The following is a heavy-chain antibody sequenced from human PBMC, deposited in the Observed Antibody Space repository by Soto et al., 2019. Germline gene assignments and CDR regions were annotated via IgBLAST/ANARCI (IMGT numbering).Heavy chain of an antibody. V-gene: IGHV1-3*01. Sequence: ASVKVSCKASGYTFTSYGMHWVRQAPGQRLEWMGWINVGNGNTKYSQKFQGRVTITRDTSASTAYMELSSLRSEDTAVYYCASVYSGSGSYYMTKPFNYWGQGTLVTVSS. CDR2: INVGNGNT. CDR1: GYTFTSYG. CDR3: ASVYSGSGSYYMTKPFNY. D-gene: IGHD3-10*01. J-gene: IGHJ4*02.